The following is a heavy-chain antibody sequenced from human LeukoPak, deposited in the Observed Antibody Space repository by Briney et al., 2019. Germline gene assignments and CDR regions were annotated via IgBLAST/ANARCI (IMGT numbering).Heavy chain of an antibody. D-gene: IGHD6-6*01. CDR2: IYTSGST. CDR3: ARIEYNFDY. Sequence: PSETLSLTCTVSGGSISSGSYYWSWIRQPAGKGLEWIGRIYTSGSTNYNPSLKSRVTISVDTSKNQFSLKLSSVTAADTAVYYCARIEYNFDYWGQGTLVTVSS. CDR1: GGSISSGSYY. J-gene: IGHJ4*02. V-gene: IGHV4-61*02.